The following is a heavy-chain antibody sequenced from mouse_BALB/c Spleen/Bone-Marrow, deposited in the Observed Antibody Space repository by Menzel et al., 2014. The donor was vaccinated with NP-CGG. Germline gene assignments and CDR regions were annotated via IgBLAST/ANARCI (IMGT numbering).Heavy chain of an antibody. V-gene: IGHV4-1*02. Sequence: DVKLQESGGGLVQPGGSLKLSCAASGFDFSRYWMSWVRPAPGKGLEWIGEINPESSTINYTPSLKDKFIISRDNAKNTLYLQMSKVRSEDTALYYCARLNYYGNLFVWGAGTTVTVSS. CDR3: ARLNYYGNLFV. CDR1: GFDFSRYW. J-gene: IGHJ1*01. D-gene: IGHD1-1*01. CDR2: INPESSTI.